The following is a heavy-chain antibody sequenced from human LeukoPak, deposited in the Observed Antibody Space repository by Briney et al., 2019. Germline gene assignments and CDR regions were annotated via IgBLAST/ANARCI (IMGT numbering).Heavy chain of an antibody. Sequence: SETLSLTCTVSGGSISSYYWSWIRQPPGKGLEWIGYIYYSGSTNYNPSLKSRVTISVDTSKNQFSLKLSSVTAADTAVYYCAGGCNREEYYFDSWGKEPRVPVS. J-gene: IGHJ4*02. D-gene: IGHD6-19*01. CDR2: IYYSGST. CDR1: GGSISSYY. CDR3: AGGCNREEYYFDS. V-gene: IGHV4-59*01.